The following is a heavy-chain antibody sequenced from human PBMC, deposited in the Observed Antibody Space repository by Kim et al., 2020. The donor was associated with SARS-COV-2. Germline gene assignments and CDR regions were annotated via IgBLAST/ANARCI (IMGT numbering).Heavy chain of an antibody. Sequence: SETLSLTCAVYGGSFSGYYWSWIRQPPGKGLEWIGEINHSGSTNYNPSLKSRVTISVDTSKNQFSLKLSSVTAADTAVYYCARGVLYCSSTSCYYYYYYYGMDVWGQGTTVTVSS. V-gene: IGHV4-34*01. CDR2: INHSGST. CDR3: ARGVLYCSSTSCYYYYYYYGMDV. J-gene: IGHJ6*02. CDR1: GGSFSGYY. D-gene: IGHD2-2*01.